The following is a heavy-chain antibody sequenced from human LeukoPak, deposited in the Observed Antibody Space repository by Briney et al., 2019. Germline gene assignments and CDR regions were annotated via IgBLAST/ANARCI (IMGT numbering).Heavy chain of an antibody. CDR2: MNKDGSEK. J-gene: IGHJ6*02. CDR3: ARNNDMDV. CDR1: GFILSNHW. V-gene: IGHV3-7*03. D-gene: IGHD1/OR15-1a*01. Sequence: GGSLRLSCAASGFILSNHWMTWVRQAPGKGPEWVANMNKDGSEKYYVDSVKGRFTISGDTAKNSLYLQTNNLRAEDTALYHCARNNDMDVWGQGTTVIVSS.